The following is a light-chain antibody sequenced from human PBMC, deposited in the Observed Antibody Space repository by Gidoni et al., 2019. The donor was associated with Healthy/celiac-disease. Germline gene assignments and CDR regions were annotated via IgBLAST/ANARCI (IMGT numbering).Light chain of an antibody. J-gene: IGKJ4*01. Sequence: DRQMTEAPSALTASVGDRVTITCRARQSISSYLNWYQQKPGTAPKLLIYAASSLQSGVPSRFCGSGPGTDFTLTIGSLPPAVPASYYCHPSYSPPFTFGGGTKVELK. V-gene: IGKV1-39*01. CDR3: HPSYSPPFT. CDR1: QSISSY. CDR2: AAS.